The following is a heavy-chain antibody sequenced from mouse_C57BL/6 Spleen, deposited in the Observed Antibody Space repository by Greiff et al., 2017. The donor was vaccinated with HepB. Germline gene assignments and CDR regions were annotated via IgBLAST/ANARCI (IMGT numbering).Heavy chain of an antibody. J-gene: IGHJ4*01. CDR2: IYPGDGDT. Sequence: QVQLQQSGPELVKPGASVKISCKASGYAFSSSWMNWVKQRPGKGLEWIGRIYPGDGDTNYNGKFKGKATLTADKSSSTAYMQLSSLTSEDSAVYFCAREELRSGDYWGQGTSVTVSS. CDR1: GYAFSSSW. V-gene: IGHV1-82*01. CDR3: AREELRSGDY. D-gene: IGHD1-1*01.